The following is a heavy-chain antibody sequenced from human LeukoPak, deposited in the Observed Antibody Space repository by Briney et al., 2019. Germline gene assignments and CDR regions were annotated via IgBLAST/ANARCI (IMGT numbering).Heavy chain of an antibody. CDR2: ISGSGGST. V-gene: IGHV3-23*01. J-gene: IGHJ5*02. D-gene: IGHD3-10*01. Sequence: GGSLRLSCAASGFTFSSYAMSWVRQAPGKGLEWVSAISGSGGSTYYADSVKGRFTISRDNSKNTLYLRMNSLRAEDTAVYYCARDVYYYGSGSYYREFAWFDPWGQGTLVTVSS. CDR1: GFTFSSYA. CDR3: ARDVYYYGSGSYYREFAWFDP.